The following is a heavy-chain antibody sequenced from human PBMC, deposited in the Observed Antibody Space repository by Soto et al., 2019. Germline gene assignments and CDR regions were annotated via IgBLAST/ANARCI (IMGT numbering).Heavy chain of an antibody. Sequence: SETLSLTCTVSGGSISSYYWSWIRQPPGKGLEWIGYIYYSGSTNYNPSLKSRVTISVDTSKNQFSLELSSVTAADTAVYYCAKQRGAVFDYWGQGTLVTVSS. CDR2: IYYSGST. J-gene: IGHJ4*02. CDR1: GGSISSYY. CDR3: AKQRGAVFDY. V-gene: IGHV4-59*01. D-gene: IGHD1-1*01.